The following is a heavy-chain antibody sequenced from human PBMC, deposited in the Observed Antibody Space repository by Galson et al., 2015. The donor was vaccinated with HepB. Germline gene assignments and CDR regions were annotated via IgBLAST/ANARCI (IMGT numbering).Heavy chain of an antibody. J-gene: IGHJ6*02. Sequence: SETLSPTCTVSGPSITSSRYYCGWTRQPQGKGLEWFGSVHYCGSTYYNPSLKTRVTISVDTSKNQFSLKLTSVTAADTAVYYCARDLQAAGYNYYYGMDAWGQGTTVTVSS. CDR1: GPSITSSRYY. CDR3: ARDLQAAGYNYYYGMDA. V-gene: IGHV4-39*07. CDR2: VHYCGST. D-gene: IGHD4-11*01.